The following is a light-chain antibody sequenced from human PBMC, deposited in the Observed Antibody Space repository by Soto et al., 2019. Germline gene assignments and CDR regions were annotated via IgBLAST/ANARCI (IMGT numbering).Light chain of an antibody. CDR1: SSDVGGYNY. Sequence: QSALTQPASVSGSPGQSITISCTGTSSDVGGYNYVSWYQQHPGKAPKLMIYDVSNRPSGVPNRFSGSKSGNTASLTISGLQADDEADYYCSSYTSSIYVFGTGTKVTVL. J-gene: IGLJ1*01. CDR3: SSYTSSIYV. V-gene: IGLV2-14*01. CDR2: DVS.